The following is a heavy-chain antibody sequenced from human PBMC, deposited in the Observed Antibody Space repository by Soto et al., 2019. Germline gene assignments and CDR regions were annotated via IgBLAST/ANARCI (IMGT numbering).Heavy chain of an antibody. Sequence: GGSLRLSCAASGFTFSSYGMHWVRQAPGKGLEWVAVIWYDGSNKYYADSVKGRFTISRDNSKNTLYLQMNSLRAEDTAVYYCARPVEDSSGYYYYFDYWGQGTLVTVSS. CDR1: GFTFSSYG. V-gene: IGHV3-33*01. D-gene: IGHD3-22*01. J-gene: IGHJ4*02. CDR3: ARPVEDSSGYYYYFDY. CDR2: IWYDGSNK.